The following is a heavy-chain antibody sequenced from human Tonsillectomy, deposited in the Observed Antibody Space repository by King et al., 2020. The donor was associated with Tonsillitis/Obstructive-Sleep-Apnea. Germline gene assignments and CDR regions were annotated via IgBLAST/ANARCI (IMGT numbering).Heavy chain of an antibody. CDR3: ARDPEGSTSCSS. CDR1: GYTFTGYY. Sequence: QLVQSGAEVKKPGASVKVSCKASGYTFTGYYMHWVRQAPGQGLEWMGIINPIGGSTSYAQKFQGRVTMTRATSTSTVYMELSSLRSEDTAVYYCARDPEGSTSCSSWGQGTLVTVSS. D-gene: IGHD2-2*01. CDR2: INPIGGST. V-gene: IGHV1-46*01. J-gene: IGHJ4*02.